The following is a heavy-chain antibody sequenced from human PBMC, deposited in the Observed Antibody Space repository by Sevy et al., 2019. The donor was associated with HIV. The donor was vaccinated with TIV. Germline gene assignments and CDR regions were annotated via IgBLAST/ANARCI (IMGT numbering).Heavy chain of an antibody. CDR3: ASPIAAAGAFDY. CDR2: IYHSGST. D-gene: IGHD6-13*01. V-gene: IGHV4-39*01. J-gene: IGHJ4*02. CDR1: GGSISSSSYY. Sequence: SETRSLTCTVSGGSISSSSYYWGWIRQPPGKGLEWIGSIYHSGSTYYNPSLKSRVTISVDTSKNQFSLKLSSVTAADTAVYYCASPIAAAGAFDYWGQGTLVTVSS.